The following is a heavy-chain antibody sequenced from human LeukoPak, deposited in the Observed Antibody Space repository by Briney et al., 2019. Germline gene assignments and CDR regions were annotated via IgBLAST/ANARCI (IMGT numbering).Heavy chain of an antibody. Sequence: PGGSLRLSCAASGFTFSSYWMHWVRQAPGKGLVWVSRINSDGSSTSYADSVKGRFTISRDNAKNTLYPQMNSLRAEDTAVYYCARGGGGDYGNWFDPWGQGTLVTVSS. CDR3: ARGGGGDYGNWFDP. D-gene: IGHD4-17*01. CDR1: GFTFSSYW. V-gene: IGHV3-74*01. J-gene: IGHJ5*02. CDR2: INSDGSST.